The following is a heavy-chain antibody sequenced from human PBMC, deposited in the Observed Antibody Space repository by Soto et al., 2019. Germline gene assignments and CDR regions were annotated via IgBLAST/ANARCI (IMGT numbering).Heavy chain of an antibody. J-gene: IGHJ6*02. D-gene: IGHD6-19*01. Sequence: ASVKVSCKASGYTFTSYGISWVRQAPGQGLEWMGWISAYNGNTNYAQKLQGRVTMTTDTSTSTAYMELRSLRSDDTAVYYCARPISGYYYYGMDVWGQGTTVTVSS. CDR3: ARPISGYYYYGMDV. CDR2: ISAYNGNT. V-gene: IGHV1-18*01. CDR1: GYTFTSYG.